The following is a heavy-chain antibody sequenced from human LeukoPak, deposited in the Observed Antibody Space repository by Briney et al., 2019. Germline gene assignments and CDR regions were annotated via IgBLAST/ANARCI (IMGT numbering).Heavy chain of an antibody. J-gene: IGHJ4*02. V-gene: IGHV3-23*01. Sequence: PGGSLRFSCEGSGFSFRSYGLNWVRQAPGKGLEWVSAISGSGGSTYYADSVKGRFTISRDNSKNTLYLQMNSLRAEDTAVYYCAKDVRYSYGPFDYWGQGTLVTVSS. CDR1: GFSFRSYG. CDR2: ISGSGGST. CDR3: AKDVRYSYGPFDY. D-gene: IGHD5-18*01.